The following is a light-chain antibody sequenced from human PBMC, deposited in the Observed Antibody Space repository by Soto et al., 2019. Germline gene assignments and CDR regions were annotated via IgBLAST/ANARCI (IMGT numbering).Light chain of an antibody. J-gene: IGLJ1*01. CDR2: EVS. V-gene: IGLV2-8*01. Sequence: QSALTDPPSASGSPWHSVTISCTGTSSDIGAYNYVSWYQQHPGKVPKLMIYEVSKRPSGAPDRFSASKSGNTASLTVSGLQAEDEADYYCSSHGGANNFYVFGTGTKVTVL. CDR1: SSDIGAYNY. CDR3: SSHGGANNFYV.